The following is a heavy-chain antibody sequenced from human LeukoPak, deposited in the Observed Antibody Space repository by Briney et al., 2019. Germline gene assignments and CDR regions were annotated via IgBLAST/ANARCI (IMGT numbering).Heavy chain of an antibody. Sequence: GGSLRLSCAASGFTFTRYAMSWVRQAPGKGLEWVSSLSTTDDGTYYADSVKGRFTISRDNSKNTLYLQMISLRAEDTAVYHCARLSGYGYFDYWGQGTLVTVSS. J-gene: IGHJ4*02. CDR1: GFTFTRYA. CDR3: ARLSGYGYFDY. D-gene: IGHD5-12*01. CDR2: LSTTDDGT. V-gene: IGHV3-23*01.